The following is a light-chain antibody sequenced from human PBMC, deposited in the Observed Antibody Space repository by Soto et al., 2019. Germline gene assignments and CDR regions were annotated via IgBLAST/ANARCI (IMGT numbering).Light chain of an antibody. CDR2: HAS. Sequence: EIVMTQSPATLSVSPGERATLSCRASQSVGSNLAWYQQKPGQAPRLLIYHASTRSAGGPARFSGSGSGTEFTLTISSLQSEDVVVYYCHEYNNWPPGTFGHGNKVELK. CDR3: HEYNNWPPGT. J-gene: IGKJ1*01. CDR1: QSVGSN. V-gene: IGKV3-15*01.